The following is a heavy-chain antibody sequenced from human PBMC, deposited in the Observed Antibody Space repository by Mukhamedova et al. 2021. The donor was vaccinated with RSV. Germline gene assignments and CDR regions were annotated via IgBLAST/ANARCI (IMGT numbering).Heavy chain of an antibody. CDR2: VYHRGSA. Sequence: EWIGEVYHRGSANYNSSLRSRVSISVDKSKNQFSLMLTSVTAADTAMYYCARNYGEGYLDVWGKGTTVIVYS. V-gene: IGHV4-4*02. J-gene: IGHJ6*04. CDR3: ARNYGEGYLDV. D-gene: IGHD2-21*01.